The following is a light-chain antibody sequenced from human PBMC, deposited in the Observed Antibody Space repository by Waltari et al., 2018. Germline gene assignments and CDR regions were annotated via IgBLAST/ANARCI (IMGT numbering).Light chain of an antibody. CDR3: QTWGTGIRV. J-gene: IGLJ3*02. CDR2: LNSDGSH. V-gene: IGLV4-69*01. Sequence: QLVLTQSPSASASLGASVKLTCTLSSGHSSYAIAWHQQQTEKGPRYLMKLNSDGSHSKGDGIPDRFSGSSSGAARYLTISSLQSEDEADYYCQTWGTGIRVFGGGTKLTV. CDR1: SGHSSYA.